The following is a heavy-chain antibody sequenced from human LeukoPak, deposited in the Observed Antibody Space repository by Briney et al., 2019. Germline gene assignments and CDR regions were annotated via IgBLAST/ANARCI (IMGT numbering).Heavy chain of an antibody. Sequence: PSEALSLTCTVSGGSITNYYGSWSRQPPGKGLEWVGYIHNRRSTNYNISVDTNYNPSLKSRVTISVATSKNQLSLKLSSVTAADTAVYFCASLASLNGYWFDPWGQGTLVTVSS. CDR3: ASLASLNGYWFDP. CDR1: GGSITNYY. V-gene: IGHV4-4*09. CDR2: IHNRRST. J-gene: IGHJ5*02.